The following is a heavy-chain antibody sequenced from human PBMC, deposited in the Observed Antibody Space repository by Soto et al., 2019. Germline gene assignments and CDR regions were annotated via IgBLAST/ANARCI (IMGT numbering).Heavy chain of an antibody. J-gene: IGHJ4*02. D-gene: IGHD3-9*01. CDR2: IHHGGTA. V-gene: IGHV4-4*02. Sequence: SXTLSLTCAVSSGSITSNNWWAWVRQPPGKGLEWIGEIHHGGTAHYNPSLKTRVSMSVDKSKNQFSLWLTSVTAADTAVYYCATNDWYRVDNWGQGTLVTSPQ. CDR3: ATNDWYRVDN. CDR1: SGSITSNNW.